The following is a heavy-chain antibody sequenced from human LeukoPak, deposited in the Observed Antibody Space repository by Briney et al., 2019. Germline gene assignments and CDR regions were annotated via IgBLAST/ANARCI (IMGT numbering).Heavy chain of an antibody. CDR2: IFNSGGT. Sequence: PSETLSLTCTVSGGSISGGGYFWSWIRQHPGKGLEWIGYIFNSGGTFYSPSLKSRVTISLGTSKNQIFLKLSSVTAADTAVYYCGRAEHDWGPEYWGQGTLVTVSS. D-gene: IGHD3-9*01. J-gene: IGHJ4*02. CDR3: GRAEHDWGPEY. V-gene: IGHV4-31*03. CDR1: GGSISGGGYF.